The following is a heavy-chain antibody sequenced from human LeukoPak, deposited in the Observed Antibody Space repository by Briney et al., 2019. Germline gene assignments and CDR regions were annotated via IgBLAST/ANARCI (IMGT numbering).Heavy chain of an antibody. CDR1: GGSISSSSYY. Sequence: PSETLSLTCTVSGGSISSSSYYWGWIRQPPGKGLEWIGYIYHSGSTYYNPSLKSRVTISVDRSKNQFSLKLSSVTAADTAVYYCARGGALLWFGEFVNWFDPWGQGTLVTVSS. J-gene: IGHJ5*02. CDR3: ARGGALLWFGEFVNWFDP. V-gene: IGHV4-39*07. D-gene: IGHD3-10*01. CDR2: IYHSGST.